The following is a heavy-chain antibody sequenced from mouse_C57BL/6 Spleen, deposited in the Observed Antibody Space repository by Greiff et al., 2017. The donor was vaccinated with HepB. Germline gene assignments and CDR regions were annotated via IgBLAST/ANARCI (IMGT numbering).Heavy chain of an antibody. CDR3: ARPSHYGYDYATDY. D-gene: IGHD2-2*01. J-gene: IGHJ4*01. V-gene: IGHV5-17*01. CDR2: ISSGSSTI. Sequence: EVMLVESGGGLVKPGGSLKLSCAASGFTFSDYGMHWVRQAPEKGLEWVAYISSGSSTIYYADTVKGRFTISRDNAKNTLFLQMTSLRSEDTAMYYSARPSHYGYDYATDYWGQGTSVTVSS. CDR1: GFTFSDYG.